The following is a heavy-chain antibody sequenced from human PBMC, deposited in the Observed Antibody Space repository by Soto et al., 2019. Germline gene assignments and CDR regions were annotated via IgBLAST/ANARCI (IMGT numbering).Heavy chain of an antibody. CDR3: ARDQTNYYDSSGRLYYFDY. Sequence: GGSLRLSCAASGFTFSSYWMSWVRQAPGKGLEWVANIKQDGSEKYYVDSVKGRFTISRDNAKNSLYLQMNSLRAEDTAVYYCARDQTNYYDSSGRLYYFDYWGQGTLVTVSS. CDR1: GFTFSSYW. CDR2: IKQDGSEK. V-gene: IGHV3-7*03. J-gene: IGHJ4*02. D-gene: IGHD3-22*01.